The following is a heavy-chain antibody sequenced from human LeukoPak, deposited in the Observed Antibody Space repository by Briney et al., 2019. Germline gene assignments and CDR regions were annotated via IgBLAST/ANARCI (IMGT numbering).Heavy chain of an antibody. CDR1: EFTFSSYA. CDR2: ISGSGGST. D-gene: IGHD6-13*01. CDR3: AKNLGAAAGTYNAFDI. V-gene: IGHV3-23*01. Sequence: HPGGSLRLSCAASEFTFSSYAMSWVRQAPGKGLEWVSAISGSGGSTYYADSVKGRFTISRDNSKNTLYLQMNSLRAEDTAVYYCAKNLGAAAGTYNAFDIWGQGTMVTVSS. J-gene: IGHJ3*02.